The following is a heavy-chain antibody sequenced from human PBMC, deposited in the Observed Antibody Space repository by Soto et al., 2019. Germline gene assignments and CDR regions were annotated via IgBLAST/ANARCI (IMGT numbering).Heavy chain of an antibody. CDR3: ARDYTGYYYGMDV. V-gene: IGHV1-3*01. CDR1: GYTCTSYA. CDR2: INAGNGNT. Sequence: AAVKVSCKASGYTCTSYAMHCVLQSPGQRREWMGWINAGNGNTKYSQKFQGRVTITRDTSASTAYMELSSLRSEDTAVYYCARDYTGYYYGMDVWGQGTTVTVSS. D-gene: IGHD1-1*01. J-gene: IGHJ6*02.